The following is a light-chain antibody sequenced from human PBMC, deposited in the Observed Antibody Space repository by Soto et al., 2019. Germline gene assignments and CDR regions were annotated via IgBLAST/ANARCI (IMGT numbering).Light chain of an antibody. V-gene: IGLV1-40*01. CDR2: GNS. CDR3: QYYYSSLSGYV. CDR1: SSNIGAGYD. J-gene: IGLJ1*01. Sequence: QSVLTQQPSVSRAPGQRVTISCTGSSSNIGAGYDVHWYQQLPGTAPKLLIYGNSTRPSGVPDRFSGSKSGTSASLAITGLQAEDEADYYCQYYYSSLSGYVFGTGNKLTVL.